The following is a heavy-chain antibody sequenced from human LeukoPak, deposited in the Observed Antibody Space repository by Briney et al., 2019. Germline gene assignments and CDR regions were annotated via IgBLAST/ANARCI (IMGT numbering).Heavy chain of an antibody. CDR1: GFTFSSYS. CDR2: ISSSSSYI. J-gene: IGHJ6*02. CDR3: ARVTGEYYYGMDV. Sequence: GGSLRLSCAASGFTFSSYSMNWVRQASGKGLEWVSSISSSSSYIYYADSVKGRFTISRDNAKNSLYLQMNSLRAEDTAVYYCARVTGEYYYGMDVWGQGTTVTVSS. D-gene: IGHD7-27*01. V-gene: IGHV3-21*01.